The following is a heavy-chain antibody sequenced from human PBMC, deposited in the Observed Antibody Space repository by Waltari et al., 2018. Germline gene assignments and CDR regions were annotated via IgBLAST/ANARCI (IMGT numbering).Heavy chain of an antibody. J-gene: IGHJ3*02. D-gene: IGHD4-4*01. Sequence: QVQLVQSGAEVKKPGSSVKVSCKASGGTFSSYTISWVRQAPGQGLEWMGRIIPILGIANYAQKFQGRVTITADKSTGTACMELSSLRSEDTAVYYCARARSNSAFDIWGQGTMVTVSS. CDR2: IIPILGIA. CDR3: ARARSNSAFDI. V-gene: IGHV1-69*02. CDR1: GGTFSSYT.